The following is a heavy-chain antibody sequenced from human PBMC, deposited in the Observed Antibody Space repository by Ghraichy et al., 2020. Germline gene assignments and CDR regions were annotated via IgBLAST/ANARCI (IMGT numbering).Heavy chain of an antibody. Sequence: GESLNISCAASGFTFSSYAMSWVRQAPGKGLEWVSAISGSGGSTYYADSVKGRFTISRDNSKNTLYLQMNSLRAEDTAVYYCAKATVTTSCFDYWGQGTLVTVSS. CDR3: AKATVTTSCFDY. CDR2: ISGSGGST. V-gene: IGHV3-23*01. D-gene: IGHD4-17*01. J-gene: IGHJ4*02. CDR1: GFTFSSYA.